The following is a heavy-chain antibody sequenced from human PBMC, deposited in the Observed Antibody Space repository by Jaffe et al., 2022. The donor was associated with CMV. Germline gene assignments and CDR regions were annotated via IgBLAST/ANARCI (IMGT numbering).Heavy chain of an antibody. J-gene: IGHJ3*02. CDR1: GGSVSSGSYY. CDR2: IYYSGST. CDR3: ARELARYAPVVVNGAFDI. V-gene: IGHV4-61*01. D-gene: IGHD3-22*01. Sequence: QVQLQESGPGLVKPSETLSLTCTVSGGSVSSGSYYWSWIRQPPGKGLEWIGYIYYSGSTNYNPSLKSRVTISVDTSKNQFSLKLSSVTAADTAVYYCARELARYAPVVVNGAFDIWGQGTMVTVSS.